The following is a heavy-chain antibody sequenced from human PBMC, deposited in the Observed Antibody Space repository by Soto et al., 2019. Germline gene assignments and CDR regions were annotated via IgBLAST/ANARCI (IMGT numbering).Heavy chain of an antibody. J-gene: IGHJ6*02. V-gene: IGHV4-39*01. D-gene: IGHD3-10*01. Sequence: QLQLQESGPGLVKPSETLSLTCTVSGGSISSSSYYWGWIRQPPGKGLEWIGSIYYSGSTYYNPSLKGRVSVSLETSKNQFSLKLSSVTAADTAVYYCARHEGDYYGSGSSWYYYYGMDVWGQGTTVTVSS. CDR3: ARHEGDYYGSGSSWYYYYGMDV. CDR1: GGSISSSSYY. CDR2: IYYSGST.